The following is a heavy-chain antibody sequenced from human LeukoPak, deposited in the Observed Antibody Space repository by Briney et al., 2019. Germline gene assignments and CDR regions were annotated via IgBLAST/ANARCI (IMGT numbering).Heavy chain of an antibody. CDR1: GYAFTSYD. Sequence: GASVKVSCKASGYAFTSYDINRVRQATGQGLEWMGWMNPNSGNTGYAQKFQGRVTMTRNTSISTAYMELSSLRSEDTAVYYCARDRIAAAGTPWFDPWGQGTLVTVSS. V-gene: IGHV1-8*01. J-gene: IGHJ5*02. CDR3: ARDRIAAAGTPWFDP. CDR2: MNPNSGNT. D-gene: IGHD6-13*01.